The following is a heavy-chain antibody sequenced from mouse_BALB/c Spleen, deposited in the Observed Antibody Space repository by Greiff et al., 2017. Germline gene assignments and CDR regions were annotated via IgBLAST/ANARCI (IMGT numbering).Heavy chain of an antibody. V-gene: IGHV2-9*02. CDR1: GFSLTGYG. Sequence: VQVVESGPGLVQPSQSLSITCTVSGFSLTGYGVNWVRQPPGKGLEWLGVIWAGGSTNYNSALMSRLSISKDNSKSQVFLKMNSLQTDDTAMYYCARDPAYWGQGTLVTVSA. J-gene: IGHJ3*01. CDR2: IWAGGST. CDR3: ARDPAY.